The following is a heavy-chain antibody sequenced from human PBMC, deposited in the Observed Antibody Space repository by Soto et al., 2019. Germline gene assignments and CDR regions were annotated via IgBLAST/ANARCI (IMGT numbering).Heavy chain of an antibody. J-gene: IGHJ4*02. CDR2: ISPNSGDT. D-gene: IGHD2-21*01. Sequence: QVPLVQSAGEVKQPGASVRVSCKASGYTFTSFGITWVRQAPGQGLEWMGWISPNSGDTRYAQNLQGRVTMTTDKYTSTAYMELRSLTSDDTALYYCAREMWTLNGPQNFFDYWGQGALVTVSS. CDR1: GYTFTSFG. V-gene: IGHV1-18*01. CDR3: AREMWTLNGPQNFFDY.